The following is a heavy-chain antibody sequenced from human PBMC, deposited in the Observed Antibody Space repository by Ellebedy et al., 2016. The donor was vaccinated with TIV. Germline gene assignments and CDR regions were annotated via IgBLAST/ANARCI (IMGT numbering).Heavy chain of an antibody. CDR2: INRSGNT. V-gene: IGHV4-34*01. D-gene: IGHD1-26*01. CDR1: GASFSRYF. CDR3: ARGGQWELLEGYFDY. J-gene: IGHJ4*02. Sequence: GSLRLXXAVYGASFSRYFWSWVRQPPGKGLEWIGEINRSGNTNYNPSLKSRLTISLDTSKKQLSLKLNSVTAADTAIYYCARGGQWELLEGYFDYWGQGILVTVSS.